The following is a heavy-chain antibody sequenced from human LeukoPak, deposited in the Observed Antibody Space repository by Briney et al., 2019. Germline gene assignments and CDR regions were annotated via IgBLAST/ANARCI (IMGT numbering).Heavy chain of an antibody. J-gene: IGHJ5*02. V-gene: IGHV4-38-2*02. CDR1: GYSISSGYY. CDR3: ARDAVFGALTGAGFDP. Sequence: SETLSLTCTVSGYSISSGYYWGWIRQPPGKGLEWIGSIYYSGSTYYNPSLKSRVTISVDTSKNQFSLKLSSVTAADTAVYYCARDAVFGALTGAGFDPWGQGTLVTVSS. D-gene: IGHD3-3*01. CDR2: IYYSGST.